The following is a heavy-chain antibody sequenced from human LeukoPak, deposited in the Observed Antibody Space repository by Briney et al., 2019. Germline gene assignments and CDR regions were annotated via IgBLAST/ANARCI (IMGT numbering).Heavy chain of an antibody. J-gene: IGHJ4*02. CDR2: IYYSGST. CDR1: GGSISSYY. D-gene: IGHD3-22*01. Sequence: SETLSLTCTVSGGSISSYYWSWIRQPPGKGLEWIGYIYYSGSTNYNPSLKSRVTISVDTSKNQFPLKLSSVTAADTAVYYCARGYRSGYYPGWGQGTLVTVSS. V-gene: IGHV4-59*01. CDR3: ARGYRSGYYPG.